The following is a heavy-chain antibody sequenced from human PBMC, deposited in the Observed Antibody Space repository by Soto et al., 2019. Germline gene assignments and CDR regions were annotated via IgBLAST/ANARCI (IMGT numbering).Heavy chain of an antibody. V-gene: IGHV1-18*01. CDR1: GYTSTSYG. Sequence: APVKVSGKASGYTSTSYGISWVRQAPGQGLEWMGWISAYNGNTNYAQKLQGRVTMTTDTSTSTAYMELRSLRSDDTAVYYCARGIGSYGYDICWCDPWGQGNLGTVS. CDR2: ISAYNGNT. CDR3: ARGIGSYGYDICWCDP. D-gene: IGHD5-18*01. J-gene: IGHJ5*02.